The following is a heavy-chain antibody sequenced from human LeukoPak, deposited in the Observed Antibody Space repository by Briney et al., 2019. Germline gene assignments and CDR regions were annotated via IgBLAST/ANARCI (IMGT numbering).Heavy chain of an antibody. D-gene: IGHD2/OR15-2a*01. J-gene: IGHJ4*02. CDR3: ARGRGTIYMFDY. CDR1: GFTFNRYW. CDR2: INSDGSST. V-gene: IGHV3-74*01. Sequence: PGGSLTLSYAASGFTFNRYWMHWVRQVPGKGLVWVSRINSDGSSTTYADSVKGRFTISRDNARNTLYLQMNSLRAEDTAVYYCARGRGTIYMFDYWGQGTLVTVSS.